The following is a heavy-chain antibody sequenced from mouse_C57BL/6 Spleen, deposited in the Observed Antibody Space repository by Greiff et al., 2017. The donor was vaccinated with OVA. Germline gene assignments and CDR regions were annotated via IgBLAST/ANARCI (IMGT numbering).Heavy chain of an antibody. V-gene: IGHV1-80*01. CDR2: IYPGDGDT. D-gene: IGHD1-1*01. CDR3: ARYATVVEGGNAMDY. Sequence: VQVVESGAELVKPGASVKISCKASGYAFSSYWMNWVKQRPGKGLEWIGQIYPGDGDTNYNGKFKGKATLTADKSSSTAYMQLSSLTSEDSAVYFCARYATVVEGGNAMDYWGQGTSVTVSS. CDR1: GYAFSSYW. J-gene: IGHJ4*01.